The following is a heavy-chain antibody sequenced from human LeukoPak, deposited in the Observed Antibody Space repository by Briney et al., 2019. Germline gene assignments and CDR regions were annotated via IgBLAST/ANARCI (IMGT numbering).Heavy chain of an antibody. CDR2: INHSGST. V-gene: IGHV4-34*01. D-gene: IGHD6-19*01. Sequence: PSETLSLTCAVYGGSFSGYYWSWIRQPPGKGLEWIGEINHSGSTNYNPSLRSRVTISVDTSKNQFSLKLSSVTAADTAVYYCASGIWAVANWGQGTLVTVSS. J-gene: IGHJ4*02. CDR3: ASGIWAVAN. CDR1: GGSFSGYY.